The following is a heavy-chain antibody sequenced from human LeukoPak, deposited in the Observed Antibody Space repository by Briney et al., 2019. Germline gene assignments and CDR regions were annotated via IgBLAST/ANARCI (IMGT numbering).Heavy chain of an antibody. Sequence: GGSLRLSCAASGFTFSSYAMSWVRQAPGKGLEWVGRIKSKTDGGTTDYAAPVKGRFTISRDDSKNTLYLQMNSLKTEDTAVYYCARESSGYYFDYWGQGTLVTVSP. CDR1: GFTFSSYA. D-gene: IGHD6-25*01. V-gene: IGHV3-15*01. J-gene: IGHJ4*02. CDR2: IKSKTDGGTT. CDR3: ARESSGYYFDY.